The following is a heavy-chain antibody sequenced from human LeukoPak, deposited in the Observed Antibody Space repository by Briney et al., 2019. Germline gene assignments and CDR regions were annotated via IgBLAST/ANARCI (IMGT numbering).Heavy chain of an antibody. J-gene: IGHJ4*02. V-gene: IGHV4-61*08. CDR1: GGSFCSAGYY. CDR2: IYYIRNT. D-gene: IGHD1-26*01. CDR3: ARTQSQSGSYRYYFGY. Sequence: PSETLSLTCTVSGGSFCSAGYYWSWIRQPPGGGLEWIGYIYYIRNTNYNPSLKSRVTMSLDPSKNQFSLKLNSVTAADTAVYYCARTQSQSGSYRYYFGYWGQGTLVTVSS.